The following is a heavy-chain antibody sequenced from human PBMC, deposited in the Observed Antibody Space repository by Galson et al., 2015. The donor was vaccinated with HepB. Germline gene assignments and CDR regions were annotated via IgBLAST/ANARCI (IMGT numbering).Heavy chain of an antibody. Sequence: SLRLSCAASGFTFSNAWMNWVRQAPGKGLEWVGRIKSKTDGGTTDYAAPVKGRFTISRDDSKNTLYLQMNSLKTEDTAVYYCTSPPPHYYDSSGYYYYAEYFQHWGQGTLVTVSS. J-gene: IGHJ1*01. CDR1: GFTFSNAW. CDR2: IKSKTDGGTT. CDR3: TSPPPHYYDSSGYYYYAEYFQH. D-gene: IGHD3-22*01. V-gene: IGHV3-15*07.